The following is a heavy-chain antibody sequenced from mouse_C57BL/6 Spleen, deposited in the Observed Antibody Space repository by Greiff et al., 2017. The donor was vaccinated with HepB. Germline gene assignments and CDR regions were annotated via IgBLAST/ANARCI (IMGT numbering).Heavy chain of an antibody. J-gene: IGHJ2*01. V-gene: IGHV5-17*01. CDR1: GFTFSDYG. CDR3: ARRGTTVVADYFDY. Sequence: EVNVVESGGGLVKPGGSLKLSCAASGFTFSDYGMHWVRQAPEKGLEWVAYISSGSSNIYYADTVKGRFTISRDNAKNTLFLQMTSLRSEDTAMYYSARRGTTVVADYFDYWGQGTTLTVSS. CDR2: ISSGSSNI. D-gene: IGHD1-1*01.